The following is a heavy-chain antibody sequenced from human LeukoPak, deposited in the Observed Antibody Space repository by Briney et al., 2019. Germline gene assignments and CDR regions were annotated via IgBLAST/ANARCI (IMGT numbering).Heavy chain of an antibody. J-gene: IGHJ3*02. V-gene: IGHV1-2*02. Sequence: RWASVKVSCKASGYTFTGYYMHWVRQAPGQGLEWMGWINPNSGGTNYAQKFQGRVTMTRDTSISTAYMELSRLRSDDTAVYYCARDQFVSGYDPKGHAFDIWGQGTMVTVSS. CDR2: INPNSGGT. CDR1: GYTFTGYY. CDR3: ARDQFVSGYDPKGHAFDI. D-gene: IGHD5-12*01.